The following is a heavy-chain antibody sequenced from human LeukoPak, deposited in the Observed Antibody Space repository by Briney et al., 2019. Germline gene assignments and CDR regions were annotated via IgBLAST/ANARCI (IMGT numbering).Heavy chain of an antibody. J-gene: IGHJ4*02. D-gene: IGHD1-26*01. CDR3: ARGGPEWELFSGFDY. Sequence: SETLSFTCTVSGGSISSYYWSWIRQPPGKGLEWIGYIYYSGSTNYNPSLKSRVTISVDTSKNQFSLKLSSVTAADTAVYYCARGGPEWELFSGFDYWGQGTLVTVSS. CDR1: GGSISSYY. V-gene: IGHV4-59*01. CDR2: IYYSGST.